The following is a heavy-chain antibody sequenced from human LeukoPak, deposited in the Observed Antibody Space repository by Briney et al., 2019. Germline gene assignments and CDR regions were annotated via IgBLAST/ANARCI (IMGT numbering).Heavy chain of an antibody. CDR1: GGSFSGYY. Sequence: SETLSLTCAVYGGSFSGYYWSWIRQPPGKGLEWIGSIYYTGSTHYNVSLKSRVIISVDASRNQFSLTLTSVTAADTAVYYCASGGYYDSSGYSFCWGQGALVTVSS. V-gene: IGHV4-34*01. D-gene: IGHD3-22*01. J-gene: IGHJ4*02. CDR3: ASGGYYDSSGYSFC. CDR2: IYYTGST.